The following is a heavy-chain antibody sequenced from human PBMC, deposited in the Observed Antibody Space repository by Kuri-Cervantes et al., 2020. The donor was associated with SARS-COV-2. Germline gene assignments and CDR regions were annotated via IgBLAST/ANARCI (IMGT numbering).Heavy chain of an antibody. CDR3: ARQLTGGFDMHAFDI. CDR1: GGSFSGYY. V-gene: IGHV4-34*01. D-gene: IGHD7-27*01. J-gene: IGHJ3*02. Sequence: SQTLSLTCAVYGGSFSGYYWSWIRQPPGKGLEWIGEINHSGSTNYNPSLKSRVTISVDTSKNQFSLKLSSVTAADTAVYYCARQLTGGFDMHAFDIWGQGTMVTVSS. CDR2: INHSGST.